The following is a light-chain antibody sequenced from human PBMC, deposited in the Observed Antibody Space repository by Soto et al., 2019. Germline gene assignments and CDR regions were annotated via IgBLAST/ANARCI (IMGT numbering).Light chain of an antibody. CDR1: QSVLYSSNNKNY. J-gene: IGKJ4*01. CDR2: WAS. CDR3: QQYYSTLT. V-gene: IGKV4-1*01. Sequence: DIVMTQSPDSLAVSLGERATINCKSSQSVLYSSNNKNYLAWYQQKPGQPPKLLIYWASTRESGVPDRFSGSGSGTDFILTIISLQAEDVAVYYCQQYYSTLTFGGGTKVEIK.